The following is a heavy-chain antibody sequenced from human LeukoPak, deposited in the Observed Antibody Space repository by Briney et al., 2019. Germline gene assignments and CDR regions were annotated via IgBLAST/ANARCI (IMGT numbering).Heavy chain of an antibody. J-gene: IGHJ4*02. V-gene: IGHV1-3*01. CDR1: GGTFTSYA. CDR2: LSAGNGNT. Sequence: ASVKVSCKASGGTFTSYAIHWVRQAPGQRLEWMGWLSAGNGNTKYSQKFQGRVTITRDTSASTAYMELSSLRSEDTAVYYCASGTNVYYFDYWGQGTLVTVSS. D-gene: IGHD1/OR15-1a*01. CDR3: ASGTNVYYFDY.